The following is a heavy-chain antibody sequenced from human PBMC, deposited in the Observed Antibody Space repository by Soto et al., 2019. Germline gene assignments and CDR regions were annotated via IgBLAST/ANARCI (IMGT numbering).Heavy chain of an antibody. CDR3: ERARVTDRGYYGMDV. CDR1: GFTFSNYA. J-gene: IGHJ6*02. Sequence: PGGSLRLSCAASGFTFSNYAMSWVRQAPGKGLEWVANIKQDGSEKYYVDSVKGRFTISRDNAKNSLYLQMNSLRAEDTAVYYCERARVTDRGYYGMDVWGQGTTVTVYS. V-gene: IGHV3-7*01. D-gene: IGHD3-22*01. CDR2: IKQDGSEK.